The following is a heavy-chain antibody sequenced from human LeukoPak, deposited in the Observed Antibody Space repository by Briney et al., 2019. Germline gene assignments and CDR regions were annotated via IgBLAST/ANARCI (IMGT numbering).Heavy chain of an antibody. Sequence: ASVKVSCKASGYTFTSYGISWVRQAPGQGLEWMGWISAYNGNTNYAQKLQGRVTMTTDTSTSTAYMELRSLRFDDTAVYYCARALSGSGSYELRFDYWGQGTLVTVSS. J-gene: IGHJ4*02. D-gene: IGHD3-10*01. CDR2: ISAYNGNT. CDR1: GYTFTSYG. CDR3: ARALSGSGSYELRFDY. V-gene: IGHV1-18*01.